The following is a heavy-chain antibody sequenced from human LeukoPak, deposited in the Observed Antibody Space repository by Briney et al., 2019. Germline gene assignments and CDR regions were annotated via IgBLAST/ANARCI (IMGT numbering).Heavy chain of an antibody. CDR2: INPHSGST. V-gene: IGHV1-2*02. D-gene: IGHD2-15*01. CDR3: ARGHTWNRVAATLGSRYSMDV. J-gene: IGHJ6*03. Sequence: GASVKVSCKASGYTFTGYYMNWVRQAPGQGLEWMGWINPHSGSTNYVQKFQGRVTMTTDTSTSTAYMELSRLRSDDTAVYYCARGHTWNRVAATLGSRYSMDVGGKGCTATIPS. CDR1: GYTFTGYY.